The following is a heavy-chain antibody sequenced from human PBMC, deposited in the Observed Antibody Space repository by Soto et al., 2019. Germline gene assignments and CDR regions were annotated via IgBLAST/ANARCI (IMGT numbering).Heavy chain of an antibody. J-gene: IGHJ3*02. CDR1: GFTFSDYY. D-gene: IGHD3-10*01. Sequence: QVQLVESGGGLVKPGGSLRLSCAASGFTFSDYYMSWIRQPPGKGLEWIGYIYYSGSTNYNPSLKSRVTISVDTSKNQFSLKLSSVTAADTAVYYCARVWGGAFDIWGQGTMVTVSS. CDR3: ARVWGGAFDI. V-gene: IGHV4-59*01. CDR2: IYYSGST.